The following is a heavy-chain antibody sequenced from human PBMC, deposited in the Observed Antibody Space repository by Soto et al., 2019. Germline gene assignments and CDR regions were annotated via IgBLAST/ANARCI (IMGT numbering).Heavy chain of an antibody. V-gene: IGHV1-69*13. Sequence: SVKVSCKASGGTFSSYAISWVRQAPGQGLEWMGGIIPIFGTADYAQKFQGRVTITADDFTSTAYMELSSLRSEDTAVYYCARAVAVPADFDYWGQGTLVTVSS. CDR3: ARAVAVPADFDY. D-gene: IGHD6-19*01. J-gene: IGHJ4*02. CDR2: IIPIFGTA. CDR1: GGTFSSYA.